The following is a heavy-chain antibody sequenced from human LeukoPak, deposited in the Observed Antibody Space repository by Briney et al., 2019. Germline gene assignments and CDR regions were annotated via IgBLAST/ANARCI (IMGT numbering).Heavy chain of an antibody. V-gene: IGHV1-46*01. CDR3: ARHEVGDYYDSSGYYGNWFDP. J-gene: IGHJ5*02. D-gene: IGHD3-22*01. CDR1: GYTFTSYY. CDR2: INPSGGST. Sequence: ASVKVSCKASGYTFTSYYMHWVRQAPGQGLEWMGIINPSGGSTSYAQKFQGRVTITADESTSTAYMELSSLRSEDTAVYYCARHEVGDYYDSSGYYGNWFDPWGQGTLVTVSS.